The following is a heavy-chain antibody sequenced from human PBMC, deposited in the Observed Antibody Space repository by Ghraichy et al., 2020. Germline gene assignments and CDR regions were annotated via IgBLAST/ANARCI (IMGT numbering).Heavy chain of an antibody. V-gene: IGHV3-49*03. Sequence: SLRLSCTASGFTFGDYAMSWFRQAPGKGLEWVGFIRSKAYGGTTEYAASVKGRFTISRDDSKSIAYLQMNSLKTEDTAVYYCTRDKRQLVGPTFDYWGQGTLVTVSS. D-gene: IGHD6-6*01. CDR3: TRDKRQLVGPTFDY. CDR2: IRSKAYGGTT. J-gene: IGHJ4*02. CDR1: GFTFGDYA.